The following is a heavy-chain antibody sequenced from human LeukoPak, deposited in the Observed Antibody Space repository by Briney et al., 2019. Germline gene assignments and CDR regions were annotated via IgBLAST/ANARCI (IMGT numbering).Heavy chain of an antibody. Sequence: PSETLSLTCTVSGASISNNRYYWGWIRQPPGKGLEWIGSILYSGSTYYNPSLKSRVTISVDTSKNQISLNLRSVTAADTAVYYCARLSWSSDDYRGQGTLVTVSS. CDR2: ILYSGST. V-gene: IGHV4-39*01. CDR1: GASISNNRYY. CDR3: ARLSWSSDDY. J-gene: IGHJ4*02. D-gene: IGHD2-8*02.